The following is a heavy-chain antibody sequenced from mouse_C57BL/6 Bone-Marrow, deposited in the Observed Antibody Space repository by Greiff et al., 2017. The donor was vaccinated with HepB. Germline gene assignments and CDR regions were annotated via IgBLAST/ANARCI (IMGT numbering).Heavy chain of an antibody. D-gene: IGHD2-1*01. J-gene: IGHJ3*01. Sequence: VQLQQSGPELVKPGASVKISCKASGYAFSSSWMNWVKQRPGKGLEWIGRIYPGDGDTNYNGKFKGKATLTADKSSSTAYMQLSSLTSEDSAVYFCARDGGNYLAWFAYWGQGTLVTVSA. CDR1: GYAFSSSW. CDR2: IYPGDGDT. V-gene: IGHV1-82*01. CDR3: ARDGGNYLAWFAY.